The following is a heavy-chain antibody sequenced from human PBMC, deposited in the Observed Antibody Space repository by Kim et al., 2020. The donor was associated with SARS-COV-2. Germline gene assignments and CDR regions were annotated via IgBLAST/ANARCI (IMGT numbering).Heavy chain of an antibody. D-gene: IGHD2-8*02. Sequence: GGSLRHSCAASGFTVSSNYMSWVRQAPGKGLEWVSVIYSGGSTYYADSVKGRFTISRDNSKNTLYLQMNSLRAEDTAVYYCALGGKYCTGGVCYTGRFDYWGQGTLVTVSS. V-gene: IGHV3-53*01. CDR1: GFTVSSNY. CDR3: ALGGKYCTGGVCYTGRFDY. CDR2: IYSGGST. J-gene: IGHJ4*02.